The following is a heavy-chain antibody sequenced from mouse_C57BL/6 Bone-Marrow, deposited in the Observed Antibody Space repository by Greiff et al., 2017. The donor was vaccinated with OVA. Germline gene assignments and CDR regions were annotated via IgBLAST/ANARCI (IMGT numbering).Heavy chain of an antibody. CDR3: ARSERVMDY. J-gene: IGHJ4*01. V-gene: IGHV1-82*01. CDR2: IYPGDGDT. Sequence: VQLQQSGPELVKPGASVKISCKASGYAFSSSWMNWVKQRPGKGLEWIGRIYPGDGDTNYNGKFKGKATLTADKSSSTAYMQLSSLTSEDSAVYFCARSERVMDYWGQGTSVTVSS. CDR1: GYAFSSSW.